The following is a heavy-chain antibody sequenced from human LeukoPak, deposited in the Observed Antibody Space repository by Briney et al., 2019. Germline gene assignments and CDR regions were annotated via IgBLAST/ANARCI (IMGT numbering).Heavy chain of an antibody. J-gene: IGHJ4*02. CDR2: ISYDGSNK. D-gene: IGHD2-15*01. Sequence: QSGGSLRLSCAASGFTFSSYAMHWVRQAPGKGLEWVAVISYDGSNKYYADSVKGRFTLSRDNSKNTLYLQMNSLRAEDTAVYFCARANWAGIEAPATDYWGQGTLVTVSS. CDR3: ARANWAGIEAPATDY. V-gene: IGHV3-30-3*01. CDR1: GFTFSSYA.